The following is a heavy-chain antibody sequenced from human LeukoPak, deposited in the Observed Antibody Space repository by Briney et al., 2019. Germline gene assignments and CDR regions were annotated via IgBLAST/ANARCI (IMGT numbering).Heavy chain of an antibody. CDR1: DYIFINYG. V-gene: IGHV1-18*01. D-gene: IGHD2-2*02. CDR3: ARLVCSSTTCYSFYFDY. CDR2: ISAYNGNT. J-gene: IGHJ4*02. Sequence: ASVKVSCKASDYIFINYGINWVRQAPGQGLEWMGWISAYNGNTNYAQKFQGRVTMTTDTSTSTVYMELRSLRSDDTAVYYCARLVCSSTTCYSFYFDYWGQGTLVTVSS.